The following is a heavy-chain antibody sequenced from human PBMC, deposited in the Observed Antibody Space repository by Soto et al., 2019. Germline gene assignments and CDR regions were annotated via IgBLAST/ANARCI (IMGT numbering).Heavy chain of an antibody. CDR3: ARDLWSGYYAYYYYYGMDV. CDR2: IWYDGSNK. V-gene: IGHV3-33*01. CDR1: GFTFSSYG. D-gene: IGHD3-3*01. J-gene: IGHJ6*01. Sequence: GGSLRLSCAASGFTFSSYGMHWVRQAPCKGLEWVAVIWYDGSNKYYADSVKGRFTISRDNSKNTLYLQMNSLRAEDTAVYYCARDLWSGYYAYYYYYGMDVWGQGTTVTVSS.